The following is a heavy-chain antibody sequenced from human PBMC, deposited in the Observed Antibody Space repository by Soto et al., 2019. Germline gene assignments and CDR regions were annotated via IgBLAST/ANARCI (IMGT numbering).Heavy chain of an antibody. Sequence: EVQLVESGGGLVKPGGSLRLSCAASGFTFSNAWMSWVRQAPGKGLEWVGRIKSKTDGGTTDYAAPVKGRFTISRDDSKNTLYLQMNSLKTEDTAVYYCTTDPCPSSTYYFDYWGQGTLVTVSS. V-gene: IGHV3-15*01. CDR1: GFTFSNAW. J-gene: IGHJ4*02. CDR3: TTDPCPSSTYYFDY. D-gene: IGHD2-2*01. CDR2: IKSKTDGGTT.